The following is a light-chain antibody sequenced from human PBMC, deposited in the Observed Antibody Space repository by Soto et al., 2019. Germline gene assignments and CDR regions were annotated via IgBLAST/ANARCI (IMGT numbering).Light chain of an antibody. J-gene: IGKJ3*01. CDR2: RAS. Sequence: EIVLTQSPGTLSLSTEERATLSCRASQSVSSSYLAWYQQKPGQAPRLLIYRASSRATGIPDRFSGSGSGTGFTLTISRLEPEDFAVYYCQQYGSSPPLFTFGPGTKVDIK. CDR1: QSVSSSY. V-gene: IGKV3-20*01. CDR3: QQYGSSPPLFT.